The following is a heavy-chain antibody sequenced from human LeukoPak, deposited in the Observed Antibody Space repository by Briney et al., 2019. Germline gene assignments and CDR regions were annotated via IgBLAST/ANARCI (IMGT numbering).Heavy chain of an antibody. D-gene: IGHD3-9*01. Sequence: PGGSLRLSCAASGFTFSSYWMSWVRQAPGKGLEWVANIKQDGSEKYYVDSVKGRFTISRDNAKNSLYLQMNSLRAEDTAVYYCARDVSRILRYFDWLPASFDYWGQGTLVTVSS. CDR1: GFTFSSYW. CDR2: IKQDGSEK. CDR3: ARDVSRILRYFDWLPASFDY. V-gene: IGHV3-7*01. J-gene: IGHJ4*02.